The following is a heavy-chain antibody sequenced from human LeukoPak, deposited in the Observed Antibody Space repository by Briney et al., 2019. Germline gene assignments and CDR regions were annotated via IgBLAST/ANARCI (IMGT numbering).Heavy chain of an antibody. CDR2: IVVGSGNT. D-gene: IGHD4-17*01. Sequence: SVKVSCKASGFTFTSSAMQWVRQARGQRLEWIGWIVVGSGNTNYAQKFQERVTITRDMSTSTAYMELSSLRSEDTAVYYCAAALSSYGDSDYYYGMDVWGQGTTVTVSS. V-gene: IGHV1-58*02. J-gene: IGHJ6*02. CDR1: GFTFTSSA. CDR3: AAALSSYGDSDYYYGMDV.